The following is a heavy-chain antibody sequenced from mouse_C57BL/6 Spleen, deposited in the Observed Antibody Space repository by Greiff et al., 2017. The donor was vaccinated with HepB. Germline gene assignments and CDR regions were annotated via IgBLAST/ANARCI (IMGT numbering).Heavy chain of an antibody. D-gene: IGHD1-1*01. CDR2: IYPGDGDT. J-gene: IGHJ3*01. CDR1: GYAFSSSW. CDR3: ARDYGSPH. Sequence: VQLQQSGPELVKPGASVKISCKASGYAFSSSWMNWVKQRPGKGLEWIGRIYPGDGDTNYNGKFKGKATLTADKSSSTAYMQLSSLTSEDSAVYFCARDYGSPHWGQGTLVTVSA. V-gene: IGHV1-82*01.